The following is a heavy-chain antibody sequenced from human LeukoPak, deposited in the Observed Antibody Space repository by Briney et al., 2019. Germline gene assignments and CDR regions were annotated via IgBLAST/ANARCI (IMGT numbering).Heavy chain of an antibody. D-gene: IGHD4-23*01. V-gene: IGHV3-30*04. CDR3: ARDNSRDYGGNSGAFDI. CDR2: ISYDGSNK. J-gene: IGHJ3*02. Sequence: GRSLRLSCAASGFTFSSYAMHWVRQAPGKGLEWVAVISYDGSNKYYADSVKGRFTISRDNSKNTLYLQTNSLRAEDTAVYYCARDNSRDYGGNSGAFDIWGQGTMVTVSS. CDR1: GFTFSSYA.